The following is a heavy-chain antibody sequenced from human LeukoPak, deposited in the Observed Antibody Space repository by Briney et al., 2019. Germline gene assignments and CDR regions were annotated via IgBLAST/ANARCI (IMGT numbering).Heavy chain of an antibody. CDR2: ISYDGSNK. Sequence: GGSLRLSCAASGFTFSGYAMHWVRQAPGKGLEWVAVISYDGSNKYYADSVKGRFTISRDNSKNTLYLQMNSLRAEDTDVYYCARDGGFSGIDYWGQGTLVTVSS. CDR3: ARDGGFSGIDY. CDR1: GFTFSGYA. D-gene: IGHD3-10*01. J-gene: IGHJ4*02. V-gene: IGHV3-30*04.